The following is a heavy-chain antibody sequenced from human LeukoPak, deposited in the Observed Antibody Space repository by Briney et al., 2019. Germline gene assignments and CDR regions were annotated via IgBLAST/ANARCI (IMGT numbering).Heavy chain of an antibody. J-gene: IGHJ4*02. CDR2: IYYSGST. D-gene: IGHD6-13*01. Sequence: PSETLSLTCTVSVGSISSYYWSWVRQPPGKGLEWIGYIYYSGSTNYNPSLKSRVTISVDTSKNQFSLKLSSVTAADTAVYYCARYSSSWYPFDYWGQGTLVTVSS. CDR3: ARYSSSWYPFDY. V-gene: IGHV4-59*01. CDR1: VGSISSYY.